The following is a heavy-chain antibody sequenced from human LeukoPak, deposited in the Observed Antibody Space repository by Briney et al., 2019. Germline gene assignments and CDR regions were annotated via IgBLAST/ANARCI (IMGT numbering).Heavy chain of an antibody. J-gene: IGHJ4*02. V-gene: IGHV3-21*06. CDR2: IYSSNKYM. CDR1: GFIFSSYA. D-gene: IGHD2-15*01. CDR3: ARVSYCSGGSCTYFDH. Sequence: GGSLRLSCAASGFIFSSYAMTWVRQAPGKGLEWVSSIYSSNKYMYYADSLKGRFTISRDNAQNSLYLQMNSLRAEDTAAYYCARVSYCSGGSCTYFDHWGQGTLVTVSS.